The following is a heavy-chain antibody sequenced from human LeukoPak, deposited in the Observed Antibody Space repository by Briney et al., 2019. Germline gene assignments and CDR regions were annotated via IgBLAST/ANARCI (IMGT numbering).Heavy chain of an antibody. Sequence: ASVKVSCKASGYTFTSYGISWVRQAPGQGLEWMGWISAYNGNTNYAQKLQGRVTMTTDTSTSTAYMELRSLRSDDTAVYYCARESFGYDSSGYYSYPDDWGQGTLVTVSS. CDR2: ISAYNGNT. CDR1: GYTFTSYG. J-gene: IGHJ4*02. D-gene: IGHD3-22*01. V-gene: IGHV1-18*01. CDR3: ARESFGYDSSGYYSYPDD.